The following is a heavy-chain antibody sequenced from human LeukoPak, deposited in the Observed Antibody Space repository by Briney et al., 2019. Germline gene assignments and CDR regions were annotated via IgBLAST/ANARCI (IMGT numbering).Heavy chain of an antibody. Sequence: GGSLRLACAASGFTFSSYAMTWVRQAPGKGLEWVSAISTSGDNTYYADSVRGRFTISRDNSKNTLYLQMNSLRADDTAVYYCARKVYHRFDYWGQGTLVTVSS. CDR3: ARKVYHRFDY. CDR2: ISTSGDNT. D-gene: IGHD2-2*01. CDR1: GFTFSSYA. V-gene: IGHV3-23*01. J-gene: IGHJ4*02.